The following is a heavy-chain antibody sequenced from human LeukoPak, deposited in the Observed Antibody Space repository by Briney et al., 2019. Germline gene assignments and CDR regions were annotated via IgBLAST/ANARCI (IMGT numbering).Heavy chain of an antibody. Sequence: GGTLRLSCAASGFTFSNHGMNWVRQAPGKGLEWVSYISSSGSTIYYADSVKGRFTISRDNAKNSLYLQMNSLRAEDTAVYYCASYSTYYYGSGSLYYFDYWGQGTLVTVSS. CDR2: ISSSGSTI. CDR1: GFTFSNHG. D-gene: IGHD3-10*01. J-gene: IGHJ4*02. V-gene: IGHV3-48*04. CDR3: ASYSTYYYGSGSLYYFDY.